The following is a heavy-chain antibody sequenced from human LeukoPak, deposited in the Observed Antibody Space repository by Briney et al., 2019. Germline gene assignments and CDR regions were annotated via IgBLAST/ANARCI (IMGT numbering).Heavy chain of an antibody. CDR1: GGTFSSYA. J-gene: IGHJ6*02. CDR2: IIPIFGIA. Sequence: SVKVSCKASGGTFSSYAISWERQAPGQGLEWMGRIIPIFGIANYAQKFQGRVTITADKSTSTAYMELSSLRSEDTAVYYCARDLDRQLPLYYYYYGMDVWGQGTTVTVSS. D-gene: IGHD6-13*01. CDR3: ARDLDRQLPLYYYYYGMDV. V-gene: IGHV1-69*04.